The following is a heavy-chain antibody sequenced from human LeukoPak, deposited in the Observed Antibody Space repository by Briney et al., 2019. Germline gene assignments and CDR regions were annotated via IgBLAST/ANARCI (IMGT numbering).Heavy chain of an antibody. D-gene: IGHD6-19*01. Sequence: SETLSLTCTVSGGTISSYYWSWIRQPPGKGLEWIGYIYYSGSTNYNPSLYSRVTISVDTSKNQFSLILSSVTAADTAVYHCARATTTGWYADYWGQGTLVTVSS. CDR2: IYYSGST. CDR1: GGTISSYY. CDR3: ARATTTGWYADY. V-gene: IGHV4-59*01. J-gene: IGHJ4*02.